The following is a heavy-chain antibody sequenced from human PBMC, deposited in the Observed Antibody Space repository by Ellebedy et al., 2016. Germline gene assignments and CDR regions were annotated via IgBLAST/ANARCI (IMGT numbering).Heavy chain of an antibody. CDR1: GFSLSTSGVG. CDR3: AHSRITMVRGVIPWFDP. J-gene: IGHJ5*02. V-gene: IGHV2-5*02. CDR2: IYWDDDK. D-gene: IGHD3-10*01. Sequence: SGPTLVKPTQTLTLTCTFSGFSLSTSGVGVGWIRQPPGKALEWLALIYWDDDKRYSPSLKSRLTITKDTSKNQVVLTMTNMDPVDTATYYCAHSRITMVRGVIPWFDPWGQGTLVTVSS.